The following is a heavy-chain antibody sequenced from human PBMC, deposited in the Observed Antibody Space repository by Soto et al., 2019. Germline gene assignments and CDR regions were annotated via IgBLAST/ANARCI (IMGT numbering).Heavy chain of an antibody. V-gene: IGHV3-7*01. J-gene: IGHJ4*02. Sequence: EVQLVESGGGLVQPGGSLRLSCAASGFTFSYYWMNWVRQAPGKGLEWVANIKEDGSEQYYVESVKGRFTISRDNAKNSVFLQMNSLRVEDTDVYYCLGAGAAATGRGQGTLVTVSS. CDR2: IKEDGSEQ. CDR3: LGAGAAATG. D-gene: IGHD6-13*01. CDR1: GFTFSYYW.